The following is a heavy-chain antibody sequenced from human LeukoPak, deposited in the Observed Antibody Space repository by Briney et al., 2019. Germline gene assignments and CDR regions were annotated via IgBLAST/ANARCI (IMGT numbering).Heavy chain of an antibody. Sequence: PSETLSLTCTVAGGSISNNYWGWIRQPPGKGLEWIAYIYYSGSTNYTPSLKSRVTISVDTSKNQLSLKLTSVTAADTAVYYCARHADYSSSPLDCWGQGTLVTVSS. J-gene: IGHJ4*02. CDR3: ARHADYSSSPLDC. CDR2: IYYSGST. CDR1: GGSISNNY. V-gene: IGHV4-59*08. D-gene: IGHD6-13*01.